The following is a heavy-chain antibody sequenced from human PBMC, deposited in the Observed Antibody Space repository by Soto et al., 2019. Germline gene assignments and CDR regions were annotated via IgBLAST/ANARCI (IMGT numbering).Heavy chain of an antibody. Sequence: VQLLESGGGLVQPGGSLRLSCAVSGFTISSGVFSWVRQAPGKGLEWVSDLNNSGDSTYYADSVKGRFTISRDDSKNTLYLQMNSLRFEDTAVYYCAKRPDAFDIWCQGTMVTVSS. CDR2: LNNSGDST. CDR1: GFTISSGV. V-gene: IGHV3-23*01. CDR3: AKRPDAFDI. J-gene: IGHJ3*02.